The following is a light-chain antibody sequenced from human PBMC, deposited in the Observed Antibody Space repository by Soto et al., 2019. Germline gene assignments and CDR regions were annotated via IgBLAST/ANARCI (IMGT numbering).Light chain of an antibody. CDR2: EVN. V-gene: IGLV2-14*01. CDR1: SSDIGAYDY. CDR3: FSFTPPRPHV. J-gene: IGLJ1*01. Sequence: VLTQPASLSGSPGQSITISCTGTSSDIGAYDYVSWFQQHPGKAPKLMISEVNNRPSGVSNRFSGSKSGNTAYLTISGLQVEDEAEYFCFSFTPPRPHVFGIPTKVTVL.